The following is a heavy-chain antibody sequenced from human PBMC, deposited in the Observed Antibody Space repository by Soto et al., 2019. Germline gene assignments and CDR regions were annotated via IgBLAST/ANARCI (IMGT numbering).Heavy chain of an antibody. CDR2: ISSSSSTI. J-gene: IGHJ4*02. Sequence: GGSLRLSCAASGFTFSSYSMNWVRQAPGKGLEWVSYISSSSSTIYYADSVKGRFTISRDNAKNSLYLQMNSLRDEDTAVYYCARVIPGSGYYYPGFDYWGQGTLVTVSS. CDR1: GFTFSSYS. V-gene: IGHV3-48*02. CDR3: ARVIPGSGYYYPGFDY. D-gene: IGHD3-22*01.